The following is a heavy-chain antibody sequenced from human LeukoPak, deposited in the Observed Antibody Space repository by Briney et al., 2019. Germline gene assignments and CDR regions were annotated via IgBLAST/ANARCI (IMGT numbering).Heavy chain of an antibody. Sequence: GGSLRLSCAASGFTVSSNYMSWFRQAPGKGLEWVSVIYSGGSTYYADSVKGRFTISRDNSKNTLYLQMNSLRAEDTAMYYCARELAYYDSSGYYVGSRYFDYWGQGTLVTVSS. D-gene: IGHD3-22*01. CDR3: ARELAYYDSSGYYVGSRYFDY. CDR1: GFTVSSNY. V-gene: IGHV3-53*01. CDR2: IYSGGST. J-gene: IGHJ4*02.